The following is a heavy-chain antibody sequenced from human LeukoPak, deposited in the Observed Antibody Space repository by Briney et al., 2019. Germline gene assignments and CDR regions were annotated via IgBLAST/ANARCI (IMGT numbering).Heavy chain of an antibody. CDR1: GGSFSGYY. D-gene: IGHD6-13*01. J-gene: IGHJ6*03. V-gene: IGHV4-34*01. Sequence: SETLSLTCAVYGGSFSGYYWSWIRQPPGKGLEWIGEINHSGSTNYNPSLKSRVTISVDTSKNQFSLKLSSVTAADTAVYYCARGAISSWYSSYYYYYMDVWGKGTTVTVSS. CDR2: INHSGST. CDR3: ARGAISSWYSSYYYYYMDV.